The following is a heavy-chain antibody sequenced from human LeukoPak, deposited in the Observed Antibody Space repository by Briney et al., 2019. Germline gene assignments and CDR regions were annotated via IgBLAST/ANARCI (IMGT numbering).Heavy chain of an antibody. CDR1: GFTFSSYW. CDR2: IKQDGSEK. V-gene: IGHV3-7*01. D-gene: IGHD3-16*01. Sequence: GGSLRLSCAASGFTFSSYWMSWVRQAPGKGLEWVANIKQDGSEKYYVDSVKGRFTISRDNAKNSLYLQMNSLRAEDTAVYYCARESYDYVWGGYAFDIWGQGTMVTVSS. J-gene: IGHJ3*02. CDR3: ARESYDYVWGGYAFDI.